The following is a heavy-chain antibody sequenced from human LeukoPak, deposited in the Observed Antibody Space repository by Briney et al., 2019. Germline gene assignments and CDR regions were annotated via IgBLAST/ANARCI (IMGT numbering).Heavy chain of an antibody. D-gene: IGHD4/OR15-4a*01. CDR1: GGTFSSYA. J-gene: IGHJ4*02. Sequence: GASVKVSCKASGGTFSSYAISWVRQAPGQGLEWMGGIIPIFGTANYAQKFQGRVTMTEDTSTDTAYMELSSLRSEDTAVYYCATDPFYGVDYWGQGTLVTVSS. CDR3: ATDPFYGVDY. V-gene: IGHV1-69*06. CDR2: IIPIFGTA.